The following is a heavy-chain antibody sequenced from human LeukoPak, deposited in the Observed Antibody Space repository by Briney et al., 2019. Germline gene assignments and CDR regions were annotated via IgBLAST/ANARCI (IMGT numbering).Heavy chain of an antibody. D-gene: IGHD7-27*01. J-gene: IGHJ4*02. Sequence: ASVTVSFTASGYTFTDYTVHWVRQAPGQRLEWMGWINAGNGDTNYSQKFQGRVTITRDTSARTAYMELSSLRSEDTTVYYCARDPLTGLDYWGQGTLVTVSS. V-gene: IGHV1-3*01. CDR1: GYTFTDYT. CDR3: ARDPLTGLDY. CDR2: INAGNGDT.